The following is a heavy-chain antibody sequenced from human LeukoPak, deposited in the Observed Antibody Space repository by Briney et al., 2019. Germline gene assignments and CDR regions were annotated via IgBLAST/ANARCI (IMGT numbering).Heavy chain of an antibody. CDR1: GITFSNYW. CDR3: ARGTGYSVFDY. Sequence: GGSLRLSCAASGITFSNYWMNWVRQAPGKGLVWVSRVNTGGNSATYADSVKGRFTFSRDNAKNTLFLQMSSLRVEDTAVYYCARGTGYSVFDYWGQGTLVTVAS. D-gene: IGHD3/OR15-3a*01. J-gene: IGHJ4*02. CDR2: VNTGGNSA. V-gene: IGHV3-74*01.